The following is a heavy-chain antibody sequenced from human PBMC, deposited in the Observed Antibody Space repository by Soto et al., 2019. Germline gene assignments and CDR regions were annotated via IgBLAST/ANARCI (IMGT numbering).Heavy chain of an antibody. CDR2: IYYSGST. Sequence: SETLSLTCTVSGGSISSGDYYWSWIRQPPGKGLEWIGYIYYSGSTYYNPSLKSRVTISVDTSKNQFSLKLSSVTAADTAVYYCARVDRRYNWNTRDYYYYGMDVWGQGTTVTVSS. CDR3: ARVDRRYNWNTRDYYYYGMDV. V-gene: IGHV4-30-4*01. J-gene: IGHJ6*02. D-gene: IGHD1-20*01. CDR1: GGSISSGDYY.